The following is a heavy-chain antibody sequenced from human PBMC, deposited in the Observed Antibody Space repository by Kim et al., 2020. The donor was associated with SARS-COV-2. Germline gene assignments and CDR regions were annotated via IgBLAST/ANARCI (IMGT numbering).Heavy chain of an antibody. CDR3: ARDSGFTFCSGISFYHNPLAY. V-gene: IGHV1-3*01. Sequence: ASVKVSCKASEYTFTSYVIHWVRQAPGQRLEWMGWINAGNGNTKYSQKFQGRVTITRDTSASTAYMELSSLGSEDTAVYYCARDSGFTFCSGISFYHNPLAYWGQGTLVTVSS. CDR2: INAGNGNT. J-gene: IGHJ4*02. CDR1: EYTFTSYV. D-gene: IGHD2-2*01.